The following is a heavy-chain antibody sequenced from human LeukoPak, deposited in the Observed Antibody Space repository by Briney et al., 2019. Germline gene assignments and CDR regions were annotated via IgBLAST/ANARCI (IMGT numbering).Heavy chain of an antibody. CDR3: ARTPGISAMGYFQH. V-gene: IGHV1-69*05. Sequence: SVKVSCKASGYTFTGYYMHWVRQAPGQGLEWMGGIIPIFGTANYAQKFQGRVTITTDESTSTAYMELSSLRSEDTAVYYCARTPGISAMGYFQHWGQGTLVTVSS. CDR2: IIPIFGTA. D-gene: IGHD1-14*01. J-gene: IGHJ1*01. CDR1: GYTFTGYY.